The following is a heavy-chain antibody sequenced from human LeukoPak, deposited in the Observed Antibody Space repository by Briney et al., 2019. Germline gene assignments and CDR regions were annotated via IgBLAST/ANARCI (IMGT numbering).Heavy chain of an antibody. D-gene: IGHD2-2*02. V-gene: IGHV3-33*08. J-gene: IGHJ3*02. CDR2: IWYGGSNK. Sequence: PGGSLRLSCAASGFTFSSYVKSWVRQAPGKGLEWVAIIWYGGSNKYYADSVKGRFTISRDNSKNTLYLQMNSLRADDVAVYYCVRAFGYCSSTRCYIVHNDAFDIWGQGTMVTVSS. CDR1: GFTFSSYV. CDR3: VRAFGYCSSTRCYIVHNDAFDI.